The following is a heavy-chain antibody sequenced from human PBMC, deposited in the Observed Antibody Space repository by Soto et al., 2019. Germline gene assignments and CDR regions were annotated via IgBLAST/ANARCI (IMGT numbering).Heavy chain of an antibody. J-gene: IGHJ4*02. Sequence: EVPLVESGGGLVQPGRSLRLSCAASGFTVDDYAMHWVRQAPGKGLEWVSGISSNSDTIDYADSVKGRFTISRDNAKNSLFLQMNSLRPEDTALYYCAKDTKWGGMTTIHYFDSWGQGPLVTVSS. CDR3: AKDTKWGGMTTIHYFDS. D-gene: IGHD4-17*01. CDR2: ISSNSDTI. V-gene: IGHV3-9*01. CDR1: GFTVDDYA.